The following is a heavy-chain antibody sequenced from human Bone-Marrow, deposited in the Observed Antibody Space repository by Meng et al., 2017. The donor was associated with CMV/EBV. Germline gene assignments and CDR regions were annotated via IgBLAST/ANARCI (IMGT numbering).Heavy chain of an antibody. J-gene: IGHJ6*02. D-gene: IGHD4-11*01. V-gene: IGHV4-4*02. CDR1: GGSISSSNW. CDR3: ARVGRLTTLNYYYGMDV. Sequence: SETLSLTCTVSGGSISSSNWWSWVRQPPGKGLEWIGEIYHSGNTNYNPSLKSRVTISVDTSKNQFSLKLSSVTAADTAVYYCARVGRLTTLNYYYGMDVWGQGTTVTVSS. CDR2: IYHSGNT.